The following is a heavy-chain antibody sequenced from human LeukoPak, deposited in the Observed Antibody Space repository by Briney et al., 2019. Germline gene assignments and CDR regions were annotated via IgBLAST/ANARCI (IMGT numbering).Heavy chain of an antibody. CDR2: ISGSGGST. CDR1: GFTFSSYA. Sequence: GGSLRLSCAASGFTFSSYAMSWVRQAPGKGLEWVSAISGSGGSTYYADSAKGRFTISRDNSKNTLYLQMNSLRAEDTAVYYCAKDQEYSYGYYFDYWGQGTLVTVSS. CDR3: AKDQEYSYGYYFDY. J-gene: IGHJ4*02. D-gene: IGHD5-18*01. V-gene: IGHV3-23*01.